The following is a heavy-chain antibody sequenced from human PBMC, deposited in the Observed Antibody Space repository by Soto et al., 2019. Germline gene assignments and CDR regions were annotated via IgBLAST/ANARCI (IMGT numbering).Heavy chain of an antibody. CDR2: VSHDGLAQ. Sequence: GGSLKLSCAASGFTFSSYGMHWVRQAPGMGLEWVAVVSHDGLAQYYGDSVKGRFTISRDNSQNTLYLQMNNLRTEDTAIYYCAKETIAVGGPNYFDYWGQGTLVTVSS. CDR3: AKETIAVGGPNYFDY. D-gene: IGHD6-19*01. J-gene: IGHJ4*02. CDR1: GFTFSSYG. V-gene: IGHV3-30*18.